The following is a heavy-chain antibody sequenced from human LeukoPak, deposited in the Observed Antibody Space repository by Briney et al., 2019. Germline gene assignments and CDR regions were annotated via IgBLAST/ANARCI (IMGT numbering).Heavy chain of an antibody. CDR2: ISSSSSYI. D-gene: IGHD4-17*01. CDR3: ARDWDYGDYFDY. CDR1: GFSFSSYR. Sequence: PGGSLRLSCAASGFSFSSYRMNWVRQAPGKGLEWVSSISSSSSYIYYADSVKGRFTISRDNAKNSLFLQMSSLRAEDTALYYCARDWDYGDYFDYWGQGTLVTVSS. J-gene: IGHJ4*02. V-gene: IGHV3-21*01.